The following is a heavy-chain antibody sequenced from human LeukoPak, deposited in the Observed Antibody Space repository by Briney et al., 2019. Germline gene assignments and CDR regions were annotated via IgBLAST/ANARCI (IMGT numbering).Heavy chain of an antibody. D-gene: IGHD3-10*01. J-gene: IGHJ5*02. CDR2: IYYTGST. CDR1: GGSISSSY. CDR3: ARRILDTSGNYWSFDP. V-gene: IGHV4-59*01. Sequence: PSETLSLTCSVSGGSISSSYWSWIRQPPGKGLEWIEYIYYTGSTTYNPSLRSRVTISVDTSDNQFSLKLSSVTAADTAVYFCARRILDTSGNYWSFDPWGQGTLVTVSS.